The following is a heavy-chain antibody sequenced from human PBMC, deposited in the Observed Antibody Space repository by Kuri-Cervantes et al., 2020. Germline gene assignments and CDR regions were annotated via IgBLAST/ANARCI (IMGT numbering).Heavy chain of an antibody. V-gene: IGHV4-59*11. CDR2: VFYTGRT. CDR3: ASLIYRRRSYDGSGFYAFFDY. D-gene: IGHD3-22*01. CDR1: GASMSGHS. Sequence: SETLSLTCTVSGASMSGHSWSWIRQPPGKGLEWIGYVFYTGRTNYSPSLKSRVTISVDTSKNQFSLRLSSVTAADTAVYYCASLIYRRRSYDGSGFYAFFDYWGQGTLVTVSS. J-gene: IGHJ4*02.